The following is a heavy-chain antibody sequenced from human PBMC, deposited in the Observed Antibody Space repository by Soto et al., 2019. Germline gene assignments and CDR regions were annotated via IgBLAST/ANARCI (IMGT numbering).Heavy chain of an antibody. CDR2: IYPGDSDT. V-gene: IGHV5-51*01. CDR1: GYSFTTYW. J-gene: IGHJ4*02. CDR3: ARSLRANFFDY. D-gene: IGHD3-16*01. Sequence: GESLKISCKGSGYSFTTYWIGWVRQMPGKGLEWMGIIYPGDSDTRYSPSFQGRVTISADKSISTAYLQWSSLKASDTAMYYCARSLRANFFDYWGQGTLVTVSS.